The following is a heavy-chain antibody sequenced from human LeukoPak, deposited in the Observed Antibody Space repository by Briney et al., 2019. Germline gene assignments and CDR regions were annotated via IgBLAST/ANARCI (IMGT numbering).Heavy chain of an antibody. CDR2: INPSGGST. CDR1: GYTFTGYF. D-gene: IGHD3-22*01. V-gene: IGHV1-46*01. CDR3: ARVAYDSSGYYNY. J-gene: IGHJ4*02. Sequence: ASVKVSCKASGYTFTGYFIHWVRQAPGQGLELMGIINPSGGSTSYAQKFQGRVTMTRDMSTSTVYMELSSLRSEDTAVYYCARVAYDSSGYYNYWGQGTLVTVSS.